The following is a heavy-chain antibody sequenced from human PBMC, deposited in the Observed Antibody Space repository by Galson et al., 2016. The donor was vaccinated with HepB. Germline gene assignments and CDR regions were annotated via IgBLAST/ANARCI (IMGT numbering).Heavy chain of an antibody. CDR1: GYSFTSYA. Sequence: SVKVSCKASGYSFTSYAIHWVRQAPGQRLEWMGWINAGNGDTKYSQKFQGRVTITRDTSASTAYMELSSLRFADTAVYYCAREGGRSGSYYRYWGQGTLVTVSP. J-gene: IGHJ4*02. CDR2: INAGNGDT. D-gene: IGHD1-26*01. CDR3: AREGGRSGSYYRY. V-gene: IGHV1-3*01.